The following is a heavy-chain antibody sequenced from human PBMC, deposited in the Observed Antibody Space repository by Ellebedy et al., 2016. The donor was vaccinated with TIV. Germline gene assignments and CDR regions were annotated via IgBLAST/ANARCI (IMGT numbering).Heavy chain of an antibody. CDR2: INPSGGST. J-gene: IGHJ6*02. D-gene: IGHD2-2*01. CDR1: GYTLTELS. CDR3: AREYQLLSTYYYYGMDV. V-gene: IGHV1-46*01. Sequence: SVKVSCXVSGYTLTELSMHWVRQAPGQGLEWMGIINPSGGSTSYAQKFQGRVTMTRDTSTSTVYMELSSLRSEDTAVYYCAREYQLLSTYYYYGMDVWGQGTTVTVSS.